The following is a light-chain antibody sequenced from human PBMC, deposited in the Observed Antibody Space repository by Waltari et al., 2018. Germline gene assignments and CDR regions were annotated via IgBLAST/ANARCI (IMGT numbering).Light chain of an antibody. J-gene: IGKJ2*01. V-gene: IGKV3-20*01. CDR2: GAS. CDR1: QSVSST. Sequence: EIVMTQSPATLSVSPGERATLSCRASQSVSSTLAWYQQKPGQPPRLLIYGASSLATGIQERFSGSGSGTDFTLSISRLEPEDFAVYYCHQYGTSPPYTFGQGTKLEIK. CDR3: HQYGTSPPYT.